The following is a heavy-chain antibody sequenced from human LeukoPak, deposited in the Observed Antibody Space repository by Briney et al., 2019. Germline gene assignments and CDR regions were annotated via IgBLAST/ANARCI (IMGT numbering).Heavy chain of an antibody. Sequence: GGSLRLSCAASGFTFSSYAMHWVRQAPGKGLEWVAVISYDGSNKYYADSVKGRFTISRDNSKNTQYLQMNSLRAEGTAVYYCARGAYIVVVVAAFDYWGQGTLVTVSS. CDR3: ARGAYIVVVVAAFDY. J-gene: IGHJ4*02. D-gene: IGHD2-15*01. CDR1: GFTFSSYA. V-gene: IGHV3-30*04. CDR2: ISYDGSNK.